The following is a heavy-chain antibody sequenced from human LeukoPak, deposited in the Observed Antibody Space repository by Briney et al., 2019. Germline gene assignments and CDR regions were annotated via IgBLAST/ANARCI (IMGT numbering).Heavy chain of an antibody. J-gene: IGHJ3*02. Sequence: SETLSLTCTVPGGSISSYYWSWIRQPAGKGLEWIGRIYTSGSTNYNPSLKSRVTMSVDTSKNQFSLKLSSVTAADTAVYYCARDHEGLAAADQDAFDIWGQGTMVTVSS. V-gene: IGHV4-4*07. CDR3: ARDHEGLAAADQDAFDI. D-gene: IGHD6-13*01. CDR2: IYTSGST. CDR1: GGSISSYY.